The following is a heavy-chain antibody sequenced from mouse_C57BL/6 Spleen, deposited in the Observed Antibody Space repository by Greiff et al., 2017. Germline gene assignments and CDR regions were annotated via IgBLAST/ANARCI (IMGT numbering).Heavy chain of an antibody. CDR2: ISSGGSYT. D-gene: IGHD1-1*01. J-gene: IGHJ2*01. CDR1: GFTFSSYG. CDR3: ARQGITTVVAKSFDY. V-gene: IGHV5-6*01. Sequence: EVQGVESGGDLVKPGGSLKLSCAASGFTFSSYGMSWVRQTPDKRLEWVATISSGGSYTYYPDSVKGRFTISRDNAKNTLYLQMSSLKSEDTAMYYCARQGITTVVAKSFDYWGQGTTLTVSS.